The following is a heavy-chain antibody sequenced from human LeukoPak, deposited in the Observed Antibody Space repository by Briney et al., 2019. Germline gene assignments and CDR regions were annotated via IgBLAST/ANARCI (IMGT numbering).Heavy chain of an antibody. J-gene: IGHJ4*02. CDR3: ARSSHYYFDY. Sequence: GGSLRLSCAASGFTFSDYYMSRIRQAPGKGLEWVSYISSSSSYTNYADSVKGRFTISRDNAKNSLYLQMNSLRAEDTAVYYCARSSHYYFDYWGQGTLVTVSS. CDR2: ISSSSSYT. V-gene: IGHV3-11*06. CDR1: GFTFSDYY.